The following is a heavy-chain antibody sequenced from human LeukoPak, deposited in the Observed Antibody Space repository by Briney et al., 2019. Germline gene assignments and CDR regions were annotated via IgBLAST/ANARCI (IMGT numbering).Heavy chain of an antibody. J-gene: IGHJ4*02. CDR2: INHSGST. V-gene: IGHV4-34*01. D-gene: IGHD3-10*01. Sequence: SETLSLTCAVYGGSFSGCYWSWIRQPPGKGLEWIGEINHSGSTNYNPSLKSRVTISVDTSKNQFSLKLSSVTAADTAVYYCARGRMVQGVIIPLYYFDYWGQGTLVTVSS. CDR1: GGSFSGCY. CDR3: ARGRMVQGVIIPLYYFDY.